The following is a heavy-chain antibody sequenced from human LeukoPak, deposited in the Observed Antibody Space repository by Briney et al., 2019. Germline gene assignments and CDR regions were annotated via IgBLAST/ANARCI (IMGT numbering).Heavy chain of an antibody. Sequence: GGSLRLSCAASGFTFSSYEMNWVRQAPGKGLEWVSYISNIDSTTHYADSVKGRFTISRDNAQNSLYLQMSSLRAEDTAVYYCAKIEGYYGYYFLGMDVWGQGTTVTVSS. V-gene: IGHV3-48*03. CDR1: GFTFSSYE. CDR2: ISNIDSTT. J-gene: IGHJ6*02. D-gene: IGHD4-17*01. CDR3: AKIEGYYGYYFLGMDV.